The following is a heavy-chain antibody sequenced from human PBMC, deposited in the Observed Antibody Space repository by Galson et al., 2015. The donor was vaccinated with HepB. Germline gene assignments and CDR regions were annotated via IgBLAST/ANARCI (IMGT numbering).Heavy chain of an antibody. CDR2: IDWDDGK. J-gene: IGHJ4*02. CDR3: ARTYSYGNNYFDY. Sequence: PALVKPTQTLTLPCTFSGFSPTTSGMRVSWIRQPPGKALEWLARIDWDDGKFYNTSLRTRLTISKDTSDKQGVLTMTNMDPVDTATYYCARTYSYGNNYFDYWGQGTLVTVSS. CDR1: GFSPTTSGMR. V-gene: IGHV2-70*04. D-gene: IGHD5-18*01.